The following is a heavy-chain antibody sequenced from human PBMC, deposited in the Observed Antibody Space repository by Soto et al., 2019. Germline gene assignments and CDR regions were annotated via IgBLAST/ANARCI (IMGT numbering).Heavy chain of an antibody. Sequence: QVQLVQSGAEVKKPGSSVKVSCKASGGTFSSYAISWVRQAPGQGLDWMGGIIPIFGTANYAQKFQGRVTITADESTSTAYMELSSLRSEDTAVYYCARHPDMRLWLLLFDYWGQGTLVTVSS. CDR2: IIPIFGTA. V-gene: IGHV1-69*12. CDR1: GGTFSSYA. D-gene: IGHD5-18*01. J-gene: IGHJ4*02. CDR3: ARHPDMRLWLLLFDY.